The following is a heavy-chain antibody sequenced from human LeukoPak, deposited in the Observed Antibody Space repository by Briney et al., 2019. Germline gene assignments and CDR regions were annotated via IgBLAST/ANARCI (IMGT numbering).Heavy chain of an antibody. CDR2: ISWNSGSI. J-gene: IGHJ4*02. D-gene: IGHD6-19*01. Sequence: GGSLRLSCAASGFTFDDYAMHWVRQAPGKGLEWVSGISWNSGSIGYADSVKGRFTISRDNAKNSLYLQMNSLRAEDTAVYYCARILDSAWGELGYWGQGTLVTVSS. CDR3: ARILDSAWGELGY. CDR1: GFTFDDYA. V-gene: IGHV3-9*01.